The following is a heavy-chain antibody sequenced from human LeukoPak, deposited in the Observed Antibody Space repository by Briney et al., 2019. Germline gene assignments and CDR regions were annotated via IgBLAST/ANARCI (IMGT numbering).Heavy chain of an antibody. CDR3: ARVVPAVAGGYYYYGMDV. J-gene: IGHJ6*02. D-gene: IGHD2-2*01. CDR2: ISGSGGRT. CDR1: GFTFSSYA. V-gene: IGHV3-23*01. Sequence: PGGSLRLSCAASGFTFSSYALSWVRQAPGKGLEWVSAISGSGGRTYYADSVKGRFTISRDSSKNTLYLQMNSLRAEDTAVYYCARVVPAVAGGYYYYGMDVWGQGTTVTVSS.